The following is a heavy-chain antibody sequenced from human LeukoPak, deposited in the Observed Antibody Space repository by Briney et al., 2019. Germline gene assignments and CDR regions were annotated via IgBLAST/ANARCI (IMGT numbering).Heavy chain of an antibody. CDR1: GLTFSIYA. CDR3: ARDKTDSSGWYTNGVFDY. D-gene: IGHD6-19*01. Sequence: PGGSLRLSCATSGLTFSIYAMHWVRQAPGKGLEWVAVISYDGSNKYYADSVKGRFTISRDNSKNTLYLQMNSLRAEDTAVYYCARDKTDSSGWYTNGVFDYWGQGTLVTVSS. CDR2: ISYDGSNK. V-gene: IGHV3-30-3*01. J-gene: IGHJ4*02.